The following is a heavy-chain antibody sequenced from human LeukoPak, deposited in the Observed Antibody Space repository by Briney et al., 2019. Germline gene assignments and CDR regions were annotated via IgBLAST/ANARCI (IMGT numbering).Heavy chain of an antibody. D-gene: IGHD6-19*01. CDR2: ISSSSSTI. Sequence: PGGSLRLSCAASGFTFSSYSMNWVRQAPGKGLEWVSYISSSSSTIYYADSVKGRFTISRDNAKNSLYLQMNSLRAEDTAVYYCARSIAEAGTGLWGQGTLVTVSS. CDR3: ARSIAEAGTGL. V-gene: IGHV3-48*01. CDR1: GFTFSSYS. J-gene: IGHJ4*02.